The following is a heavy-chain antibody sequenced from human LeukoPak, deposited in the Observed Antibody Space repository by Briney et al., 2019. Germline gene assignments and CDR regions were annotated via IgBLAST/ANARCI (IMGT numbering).Heavy chain of an antibody. V-gene: IGHV3-23*01. CDR1: RFTFSSYA. CDR2: ISGNGDST. J-gene: IGHJ4*02. CDR3: ANHAPADYGDY. Sequence: QPGGSLRLSCAASRFTFSSYAMSCVRQAPGKGLEWVSAISGNGDSTYYADSVKGRFTISRDNSKNTLYLQMNSLRAEDTAVCYCANHAPADYGDYWGQGTLVTVSS.